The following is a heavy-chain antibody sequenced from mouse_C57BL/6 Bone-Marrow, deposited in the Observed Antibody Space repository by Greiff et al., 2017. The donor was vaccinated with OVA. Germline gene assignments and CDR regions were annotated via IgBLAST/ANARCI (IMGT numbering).Heavy chain of an antibody. CDR2: SRNKANDYTT. V-gene: IGHV7-1*01. Sequence: EVKLMESGGGLVQSGRSLRLSCATSGFTFSDFYMEWVRQAPGKGLEWIAASRNKANDYTTEYSASVKGRFIVSRDTSQSILYLQMNALRAEDTAIYYCARDAEDYDGFDYWGQGTTLTVSS. CDR1: GFTFSDFY. CDR3: ARDAEDYDGFDY. D-gene: IGHD2-4*01. J-gene: IGHJ2*01.